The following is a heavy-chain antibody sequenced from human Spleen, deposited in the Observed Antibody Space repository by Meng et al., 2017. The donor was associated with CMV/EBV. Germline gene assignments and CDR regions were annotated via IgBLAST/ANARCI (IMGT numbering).Heavy chain of an antibody. CDR2: IYYSGST. D-gene: IGHD6-19*01. J-gene: IGHJ4*02. Sequence: QLQLQEAGPGLVKPSETLSLACTVSGGSISSSSYYWTWIRQHPGKGLEWFGHIYYSGSTFYNPSLKRRVIISIDTSKNQFSLNLRSVTAADTAVYYCARVSSGWDYFDYWGQGTLVTVSS. CDR3: ARVSSGWDYFDY. V-gene: IGHV4-31*03. CDR1: GGSISSSSYY.